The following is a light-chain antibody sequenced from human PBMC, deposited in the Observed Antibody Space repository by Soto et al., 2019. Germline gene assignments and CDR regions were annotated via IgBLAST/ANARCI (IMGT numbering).Light chain of an antibody. CDR1: QSVSSSY. V-gene: IGKV3-20*01. CDR2: GAS. Sequence: EIVLTQSPGTLSLSPGERATLSCRASQSVSSSYLAWYQQKPGQAPRLLIYGASSRATGIPDRFSGSGSGTDFTLTISRLEPEDFAVYYCQQYGSSTITFGPGTKVEIK. J-gene: IGKJ3*01. CDR3: QQYGSSTIT.